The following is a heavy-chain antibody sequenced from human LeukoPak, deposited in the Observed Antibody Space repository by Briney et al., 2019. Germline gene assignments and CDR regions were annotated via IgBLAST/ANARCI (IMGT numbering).Heavy chain of an antibody. CDR1: GFTFSNYE. D-gene: IGHD3-10*01. CDR3: ARDFYYGSGRFDY. V-gene: IGHV3-48*03. J-gene: IGHJ4*02. CDR2: ISSSGSTI. Sequence: GGSLRLSCAASGFTFSNYEMNWVRQAPGKGLEWVSYISSSGSTIYYADSVKGRFTISRDNAKNSLFLQMNSLRAEDTAVYYCARDFYYGSGRFDYWGQGTPATVSS.